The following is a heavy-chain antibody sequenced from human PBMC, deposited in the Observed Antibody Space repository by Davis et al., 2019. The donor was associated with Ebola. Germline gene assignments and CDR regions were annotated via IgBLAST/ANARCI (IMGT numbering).Heavy chain of an antibody. D-gene: IGHD6-6*01. V-gene: IGHV4-59*08. J-gene: IGHJ4*02. CDR1: GGSIGGYY. Sequence: SETLSLTCTVSGGSIGGYYLTWVRQPPGQRLEWVGYLIYNGNAIYNPALNSRVTISGDTSKNQFSLKLSSVTAADTAVYYCIGGSSSFDYWGQGTLVTVSS. CDR3: IGGSSSFDY. CDR2: LIYNGNA.